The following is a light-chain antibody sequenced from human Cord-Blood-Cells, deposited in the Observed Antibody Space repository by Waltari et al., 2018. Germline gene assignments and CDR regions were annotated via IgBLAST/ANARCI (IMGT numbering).Light chain of an antibody. Sequence: QSALTQPASVSGSPGQSITISCTGTSSDVGGYNYVSWYQQHPGKAPKLMIYDVSNRPSGVSNRFSGYKSGNTASLTISGLQAEDEADYYCSLYTSSSTWVFGGGTKLTVL. CDR1: SSDVGGYNY. CDR2: DVS. V-gene: IGLV2-14*01. J-gene: IGLJ3*02. CDR3: SLYTSSSTWV.